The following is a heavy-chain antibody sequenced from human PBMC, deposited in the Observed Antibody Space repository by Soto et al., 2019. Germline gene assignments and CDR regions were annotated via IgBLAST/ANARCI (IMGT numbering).Heavy chain of an antibody. CDR1: GFTFNTHW. Sequence: EVQLVESGGGLILPGGSLRLSCAASGFTFNTHWMHWVRQAPGKGLVWVSRINSDGSITDYADSVKGRFSSSRDKPRNTLYLQMTSLSPEDTAVYYCARAMTSVGAAAKGDFLCPGTLVTVSS. V-gene: IGHV3-74*01. D-gene: IGHD2-15*01. CDR2: INSDGSIT. J-gene: IGHJ4*02. CDR3: ARAMTSVGAAAKGDF.